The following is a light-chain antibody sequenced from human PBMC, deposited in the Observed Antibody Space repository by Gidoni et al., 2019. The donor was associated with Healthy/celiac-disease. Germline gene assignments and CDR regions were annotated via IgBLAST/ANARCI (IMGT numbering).Light chain of an antibody. CDR3: QQYYSTPFT. J-gene: IGKJ3*01. CDR1: QSVLYSSNNKNY. CDR2: WAS. Sequence: DIVLTQSPDSLVVSLGERATINCKSSQSVLYSSNNKNYLAWYQQKPGQPPKLLIYWASTRESGVPDRFSGSGSGTDFTLTISSLQAEDVAVYYCQQYYSTPFTFGPXTKVDIK. V-gene: IGKV4-1*01.